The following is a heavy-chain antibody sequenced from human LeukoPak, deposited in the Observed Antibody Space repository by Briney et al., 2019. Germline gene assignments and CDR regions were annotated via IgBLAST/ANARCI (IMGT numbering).Heavy chain of an antibody. V-gene: IGHV3-48*04. J-gene: IGHJ4*02. Sequence: GGSLRLSCAASGFTFDNYVMSWVRQAPGKGLEWVSYISTSSSTIYYADSVKGRFTISRDNAKNSLYLQMNSLRAEDTAVYYCARPYDSSGYGYWGQGTLVTVSS. CDR2: ISTSSSTI. CDR1: GFTFDNYV. D-gene: IGHD3-22*01. CDR3: ARPYDSSGYGY.